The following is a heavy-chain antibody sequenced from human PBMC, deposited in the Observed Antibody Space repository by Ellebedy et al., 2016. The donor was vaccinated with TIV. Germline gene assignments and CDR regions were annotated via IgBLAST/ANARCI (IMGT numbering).Heavy chain of an antibody. D-gene: IGHD1-26*01. CDR1: GFTFSSYG. CDR2: IWYDGSNT. V-gene: IGHV3-33*01. Sequence: PGGSLRLSCAASGFTFSSYGMHWVRQATGKGLEWVAVIWYDGSNTYYADSVKGRFTISRDNSKNTLYLQMNSLRAEDTAVYYCASTSGSFRNYFDYWGQGTLVTVSS. CDR3: ASTSGSFRNYFDY. J-gene: IGHJ4*02.